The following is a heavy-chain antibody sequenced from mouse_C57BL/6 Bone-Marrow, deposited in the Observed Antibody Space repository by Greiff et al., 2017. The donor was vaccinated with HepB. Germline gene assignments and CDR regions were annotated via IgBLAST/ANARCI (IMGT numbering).Heavy chain of an antibody. CDR2: IWSGGST. Sequence: VKVVESGPGLVQPSQSLSITCTVSGFSLTSYGVHWVRQSPGKGLEWLGVIWSGGSTDYNAAFISRLSISKDNSKSQVFFKMNSLQADDTAIYYCATKYYYGSIYAMDYWGQGTSVTVSS. D-gene: IGHD1-1*01. CDR1: GFSLTSYG. CDR3: ATKYYYGSIYAMDY. J-gene: IGHJ4*01. V-gene: IGHV2-2*01.